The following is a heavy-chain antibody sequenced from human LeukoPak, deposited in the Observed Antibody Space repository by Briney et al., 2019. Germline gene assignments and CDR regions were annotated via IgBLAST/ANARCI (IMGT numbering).Heavy chain of an antibody. D-gene: IGHD2-2*01. CDR3: ARDGTSTDDY. CDR2: ISGYNDNT. Sequence: GASVKVSCKASGYTFTNYGISWVRQAPGQGRGWMGWISGYNDNTNYAQKFQGRLTVTTDTSTSTTYMELRSLRSDDTAVYYCARDGTSTDDYWGQGTLVTVSS. J-gene: IGHJ4*02. V-gene: IGHV1-18*01. CDR1: GYTFTNYG.